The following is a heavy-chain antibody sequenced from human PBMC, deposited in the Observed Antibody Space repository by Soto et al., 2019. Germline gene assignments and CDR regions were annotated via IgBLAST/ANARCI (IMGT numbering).Heavy chain of an antibody. CDR1: GFTFSSYG. D-gene: IGHD5-18*01. Sequence: QVQLVESGGGVVQPGRSLRLSCAASGFTFSSYGMHWVRQAPGKGLEWVAVISYDGSNKYYADSVKGRFTISRDNSKNTLYLQMNSLSAEDTAVYYCANSPDTAMGQTPDYWGQGTLVTVSS. J-gene: IGHJ4*02. CDR2: ISYDGSNK. V-gene: IGHV3-30*18. CDR3: ANSPDTAMGQTPDY.